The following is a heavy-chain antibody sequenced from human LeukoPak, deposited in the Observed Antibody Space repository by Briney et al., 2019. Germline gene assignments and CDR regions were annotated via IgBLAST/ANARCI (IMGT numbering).Heavy chain of an antibody. CDR3: AKYYYDSSGSAPYYGAFDI. Sequence: ASVKVSCKASGYTFTGYYMHWVRQAPGQGLEWMGWINPNSGGTNYAQKFQGRVTMTRDTSISTAYMELSRLRSEDTAVYYCAKYYYDSSGSAPYYGAFDIWGQGTMVTVSS. D-gene: IGHD3-22*01. V-gene: IGHV1-2*02. CDR2: INPNSGGT. CDR1: GYTFTGYY. J-gene: IGHJ3*02.